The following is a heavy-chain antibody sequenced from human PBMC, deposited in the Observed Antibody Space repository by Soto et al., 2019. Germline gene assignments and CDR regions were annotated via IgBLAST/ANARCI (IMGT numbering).Heavy chain of an antibody. CDR2: IIPILGIA. Sequence: ASVKVSCKASGGTFSSYTISWVRQAPGQGLEWMGRIIPILGIANYAQKFQGRVTITADKSTSTAYMELSSLRSEDTAVYYCVRCGGDCYSFDYWGQGTLVTVSS. D-gene: IGHD2-21*02. J-gene: IGHJ4*02. CDR1: GGTFSSYT. CDR3: VRCGGDCYSFDY. V-gene: IGHV1-69*02.